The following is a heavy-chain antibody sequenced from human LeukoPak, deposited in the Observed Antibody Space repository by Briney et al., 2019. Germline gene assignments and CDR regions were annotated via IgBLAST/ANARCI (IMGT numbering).Heavy chain of an antibody. V-gene: IGHV1-2*04. Sequence: ASVKVSCKASGYTFTSYGISWVRQAPGQGLEWMGWINPNRGGTNYAQKFQGWVTMTRDMSISTAYMELSRLRSDDTAVYYCARDLRGYSGYDYLEAIAGLGYWGQGTLVTVSS. CDR3: ARDLRGYSGYDYLEAIAGLGY. CDR1: GYTFTSYG. J-gene: IGHJ4*02. CDR2: INPNRGGT. D-gene: IGHD5-12*01.